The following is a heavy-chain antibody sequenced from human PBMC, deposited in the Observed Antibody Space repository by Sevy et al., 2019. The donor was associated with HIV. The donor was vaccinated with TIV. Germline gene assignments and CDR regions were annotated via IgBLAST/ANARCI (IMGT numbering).Heavy chain of an antibody. V-gene: IGHV3-11*06. CDR3: AGGSGRYNDAFDI. CDR1: GFTFSNYY. D-gene: IGHD1-26*01. CDR2: ISSLSSYT. J-gene: IGHJ3*02. Sequence: GGSLRLSCAASGFTFSNYYMSWIRQAPGKGLEWVSYISSLSSYTNFADSVKGRFTISRDNAKNSLYLQMKSLRAEDTAVYYCAGGSGRYNDAFDIWCQGTMVTVSS.